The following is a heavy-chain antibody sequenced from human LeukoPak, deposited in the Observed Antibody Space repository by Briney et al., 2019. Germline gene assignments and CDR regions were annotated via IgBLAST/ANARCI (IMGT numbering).Heavy chain of an antibody. Sequence: ASVKVSCKASGYTFTGYYMHWVRQAPGQGLEWMGWINPNSGGTNYAQKFQSWVTMTRDTSISTAYMELSSLRSEDTAVYYCARGRSVVYYFDYWGQGTLVTVSS. CDR3: ARGRSVVYYFDY. J-gene: IGHJ4*02. D-gene: IGHD2-21*01. CDR1: GYTFTGYY. V-gene: IGHV1-2*04. CDR2: INPNSGGT.